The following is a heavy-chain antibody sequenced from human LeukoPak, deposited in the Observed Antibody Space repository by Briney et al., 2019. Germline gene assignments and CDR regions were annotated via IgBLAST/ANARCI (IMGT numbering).Heavy chain of an antibody. J-gene: IGHJ4*02. V-gene: IGHV3-30*03. CDR2: ISYDGSNK. Sequence: GRSLRLSCAASGFTFSSYGMHWVRQAPGKGLEWVAVISYDGSNKYYADSVKGRFTISRDNSKNTLYLQMNSLRSDDTAVYYCARDNEYEWLRSAFDYWGQGTLVTVSS. CDR3: ARDNEYEWLRSAFDY. CDR1: GFTFSSYG. D-gene: IGHD5-12*01.